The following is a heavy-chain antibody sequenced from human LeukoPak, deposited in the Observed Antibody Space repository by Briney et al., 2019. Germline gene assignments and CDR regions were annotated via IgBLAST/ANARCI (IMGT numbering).Heavy chain of an antibody. Sequence: SETLSLTCTVSGGSISSSNYYWGWIRQPPGKGLEWIGSISYSGSTYYNPSLTSRVTISVDTSKNQLSLRLSSVTAADTAVYYCARGSIAVGVGFFDPWGQGTLVTVSS. CDR3: ARGSIAVGVGFFDP. CDR1: GGSISSSNYY. J-gene: IGHJ5*02. D-gene: IGHD6-19*01. CDR2: ISYSGST. V-gene: IGHV4-39*07.